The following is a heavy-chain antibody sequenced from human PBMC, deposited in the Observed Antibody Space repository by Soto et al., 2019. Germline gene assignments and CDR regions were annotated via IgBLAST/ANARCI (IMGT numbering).Heavy chain of an antibody. CDR3: ARADCSSSSCYAPIYYYYSMDV. CDR1: GFTFSSYA. V-gene: IGHV3-23*01. Sequence: GGSLRLSCAASGFTFSSYAMSWVRQAPGKGLEWVSAISGSGGSTYYADSVKGRFTISRDNSKNTLYLQMNSLRAEDTAVYYCARADCSSSSCYAPIYYYYSMDVWGQGTTVTVSS. J-gene: IGHJ6*02. D-gene: IGHD2-2*01. CDR2: ISGSGGST.